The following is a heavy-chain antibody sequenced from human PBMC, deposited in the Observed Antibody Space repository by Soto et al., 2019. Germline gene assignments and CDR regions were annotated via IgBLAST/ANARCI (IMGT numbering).Heavy chain of an antibody. V-gene: IGHV4-34*01. CDR3: ARGPRVFVVPAATLDY. Sequence: PSETLSLTCAVYGGSFSGYYWSWIRQPPGKRLEWIGEINHSGSTNYNPSLKSRVTISVDTSKNQFSLKLSSVTAADTAVYYCARGPRVFVVPAATLDYWGQGTLVTVSS. CDR2: INHSGST. J-gene: IGHJ4*02. CDR1: GGSFSGYY. D-gene: IGHD2-2*01.